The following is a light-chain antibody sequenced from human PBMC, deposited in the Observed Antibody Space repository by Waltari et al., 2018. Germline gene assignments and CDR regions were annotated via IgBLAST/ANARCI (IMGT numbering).Light chain of an antibody. J-gene: IGLJ2*01. V-gene: IGLV2-11*01. CDR1: STNVGTSQY. CDR2: DAN. Sequence: QSALTQPRSVSGSPGQSVPVSCTGTSTNVGTSQYHLWYQHHPGRAPKLLIFDANKRPSGVPDRFSGSKSDNTASLTISGLRPEDEAYYYCCSSVVSYTVVFGGGTKVTVL. CDR3: CSSVVSYTVV.